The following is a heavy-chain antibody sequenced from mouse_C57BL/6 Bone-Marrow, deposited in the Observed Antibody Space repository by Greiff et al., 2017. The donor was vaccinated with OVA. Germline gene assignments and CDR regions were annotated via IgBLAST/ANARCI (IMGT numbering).Heavy chain of an antibody. D-gene: IGHD2-3*01. CDR1: GYTFTSYW. CDR3: AMGYYEDFDY. CDR2: IHPSDSDT. Sequence: QVQLQQPGAELVKPGASVKVSCKASGYTFTSYWMHWVKQRPGQGLEWIGRIHPSDSDTNYTHKFKGKATLPVDKSSSTAYMKRSSLTSEDSAVYYCAMGYYEDFDYWGQGTTRTVSS. V-gene: IGHV1-74*01. J-gene: IGHJ2*01.